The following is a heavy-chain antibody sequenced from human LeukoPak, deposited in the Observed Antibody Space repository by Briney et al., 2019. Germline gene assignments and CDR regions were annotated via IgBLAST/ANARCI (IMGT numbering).Heavy chain of an antibody. CDR1: GYRFSNYW. CDR2: TGDSDT. J-gene: IGHJ4*02. V-gene: IGHV5-51*01. D-gene: IGHD3/OR15-3a*01. Sequence: GESLKISCQGSGYRFSNYWIAWVRQVPGKGLEWMGFTGDSDTRYSPSFEGQVTMSVDKSINTAYLQWSSLKASDTAMYYCARHFGTGTPFDYWGQGTLVTVSS. CDR3: ARHFGTGTPFDY.